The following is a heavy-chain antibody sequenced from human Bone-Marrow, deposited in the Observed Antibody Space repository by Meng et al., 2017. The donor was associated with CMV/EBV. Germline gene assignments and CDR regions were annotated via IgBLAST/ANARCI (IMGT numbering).Heavy chain of an antibody. CDR1: GFTFSSYW. CDR3: ARSCSSTSCYSPFDI. V-gene: IGHV3-74*01. CDR2: INSDGSST. Sequence: GESLKISCAASGFTFSSYWMHWVRQAPGKGLVWVSRINSDGSSTSYADSVKGRFTISRDNAKNTLFLQMNSLRAEDTAMYYCARSCSSTSCYSPFDIWGQGTMVTVSS. D-gene: IGHD2-2*01. J-gene: IGHJ3*02.